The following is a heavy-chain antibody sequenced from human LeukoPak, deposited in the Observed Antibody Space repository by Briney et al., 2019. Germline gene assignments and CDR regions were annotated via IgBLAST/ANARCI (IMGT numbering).Heavy chain of an antibody. Sequence: SETLSLTCAVDGVSFRGYYWSWIRQPPGKGLEWIGEVNHRGSTNYNPSLKSRVTISVDTSKNQFSLKLSSVTAADTAVYYCTKEDYWGQGTLVTVSS. CDR3: TKEDY. CDR1: GVSFRGYY. J-gene: IGHJ4*02. V-gene: IGHV4-34*01. CDR2: VNHRGST.